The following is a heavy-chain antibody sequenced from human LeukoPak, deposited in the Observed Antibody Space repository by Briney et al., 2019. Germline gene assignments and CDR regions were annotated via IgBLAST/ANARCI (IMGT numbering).Heavy chain of an antibody. J-gene: IGHJ4*02. Sequence: PGGSLRLSCAASGFTFSSYAMSWVRQAPGKGLEWVSAISGSGGSTYYADSVKGRFTISRGNSKNTLYLQMNSLRAEDTAVYYCAKDEQWLGYFDYWGQGTLVTVSS. CDR3: AKDEQWLGYFDY. CDR2: ISGSGGST. V-gene: IGHV3-23*01. CDR1: GFTFSSYA. D-gene: IGHD6-19*01.